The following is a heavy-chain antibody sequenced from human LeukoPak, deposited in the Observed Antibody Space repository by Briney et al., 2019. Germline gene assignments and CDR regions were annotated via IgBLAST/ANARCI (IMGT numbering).Heavy chain of an antibody. J-gene: IGHJ4*02. V-gene: IGHV4-59*01. CDR2: IYYSGST. D-gene: IGHD1-26*01. CDR1: GGSISSYY. Sequence: SETLSLTCTVSGGSISSYYWSWIRQPPGKGLEWIGYIYYSGSTNYNPSLKSRVTISVDTSKNQFSLKLSSVTAADTAVYYCARASWEPRYDYRGQGTLVTVSS. CDR3: ARASWEPRYDY.